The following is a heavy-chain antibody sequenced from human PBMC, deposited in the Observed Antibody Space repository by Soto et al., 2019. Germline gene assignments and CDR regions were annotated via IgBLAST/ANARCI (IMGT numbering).Heavy chain of an antibody. D-gene: IGHD1-7*01. Sequence: EVLLQQSGAEAREPGGVVKMSCAVSGITFSDLHMHWVKQAPGKGLEWVGLVEVENDDRLYAEKYRGRLNINTDTSRHSRNMELTSLPADDTAIYFCAAVRGTMGSLSFAYWGQGTPVTVSA. V-gene: IGHV1-69-2*01. CDR1: GITFSDLH. J-gene: IGHJ4*02. CDR2: VEVENDDR. CDR3: AAVRGTMGSLSFAY.